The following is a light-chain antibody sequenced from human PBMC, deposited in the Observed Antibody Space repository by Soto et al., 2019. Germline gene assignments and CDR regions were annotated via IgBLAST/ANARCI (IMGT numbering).Light chain of an antibody. CDR2: DAY. CDR1: QSFRGL. Sequence: EVVLTQSPVTLSLSPGERATLSCRASQSFRGLLAWYQQKPGQAPRLLIYDAYNRATGIPPRCSGSGSGTDFTLTIISLEPEDAAVYYCQQRHMWPITFGQGTRLEIK. CDR3: QQRHMWPIT. J-gene: IGKJ5*01. V-gene: IGKV3-11*01.